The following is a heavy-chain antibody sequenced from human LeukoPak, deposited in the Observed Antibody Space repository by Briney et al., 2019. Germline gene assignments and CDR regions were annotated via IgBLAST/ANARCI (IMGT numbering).Heavy chain of an antibody. V-gene: IGHV3-13*04. CDR2: ISFAGDT. D-gene: IGHD3-9*01. J-gene: IGHJ4*02. Sequence: GGSQRLSCAASGFTFSSYDMHWVRQSTGKGLEWVSAISFAGDTYYAGSVKGRFTISRENAKNSLYLQMDSLRAGDTALYYCARGNILTGYEYWGQGTLVTVSS. CDR3: ARGNILTGYEY. CDR1: GFTFSSYD.